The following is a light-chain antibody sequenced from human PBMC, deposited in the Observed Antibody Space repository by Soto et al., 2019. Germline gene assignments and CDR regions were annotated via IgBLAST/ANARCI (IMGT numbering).Light chain of an antibody. J-gene: IGKJ1*01. Sequence: DIQMTQSSSSLSASVGDRITITCRASQIIDTWLAWYQQKPGKAPKLLIYKASSLENGVPSRFSGSGSGTEFTLTISSLQPDDFATYYCQQYETYSPWTFGQGTKVEVK. CDR1: QIIDTW. CDR2: KAS. V-gene: IGKV1-5*03. CDR3: QQYETYSPWT.